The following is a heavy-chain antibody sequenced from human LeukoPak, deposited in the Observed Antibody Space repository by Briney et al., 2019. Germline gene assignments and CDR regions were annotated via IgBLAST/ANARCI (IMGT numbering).Heavy chain of an antibody. Sequence: SQTLSLTCVVSGDSVSSNLTTWNWVRQSPSRGLEWLGRTYYRSKWYNDYAECVKSRISINADTSMNHFSLQLNSVTPEDTAVYFCARARSGSFDPWGQGTQVTVSS. CDR1: GDSVSSNLTT. CDR2: TYYRSKWYN. J-gene: IGHJ5*02. V-gene: IGHV6-1*01. CDR3: ARARSGSFDP. D-gene: IGHD5-12*01.